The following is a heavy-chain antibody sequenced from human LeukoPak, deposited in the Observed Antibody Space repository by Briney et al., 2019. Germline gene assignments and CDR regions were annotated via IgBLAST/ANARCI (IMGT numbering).Heavy chain of an antibody. CDR3: VRGADLDY. CDR2: INPNIGAT. Sequence: ASVKVSCKASGYTFTGYYMHWVRQAPGQGLEWMGWINPNIGATNFAQKFQGRVTVTRDTSISAAYMELTRLTSDDTAVYYCVRGADLDYWGQGTLVTVSS. V-gene: IGHV1-2*02. J-gene: IGHJ4*02. CDR1: GYTFTGYY.